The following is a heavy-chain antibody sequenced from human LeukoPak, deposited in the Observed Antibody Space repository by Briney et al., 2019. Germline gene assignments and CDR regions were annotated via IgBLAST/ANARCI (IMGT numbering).Heavy chain of an antibody. V-gene: IGHV3-74*01. D-gene: IGHD3-16*01. CDR2: INGDGSNS. J-gene: IGHJ4*02. Sequence: GGSLRLSCVASGFTFTTDWMHWFRQAPGKGLVWVSRINGDGSNSNYADSVKGRFTISRDNARNTLYLQMNGLRAEDTALYYCARTSPTSHFDFWGQGTLVTVSS. CDR3: ARTSPTSHFDF. CDR1: GFTFTTDW.